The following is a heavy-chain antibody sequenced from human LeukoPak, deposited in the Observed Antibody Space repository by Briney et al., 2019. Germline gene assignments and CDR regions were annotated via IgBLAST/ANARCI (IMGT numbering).Heavy chain of an antibody. J-gene: IGHJ5*02. Sequence: SETLSLTCTVSGGSISSSSYYWGWIRQPPGKGLEWIGSIYYSGSTYYNPSLKSRVTISVDTSKNQFSLKLSSVTAADTAVYYCARRNPTHNWFDPWGQRTLVTVSS. CDR1: GGSISSSSYY. CDR3: ARRNPTHNWFDP. V-gene: IGHV4-39*01. CDR2: IYYSGST.